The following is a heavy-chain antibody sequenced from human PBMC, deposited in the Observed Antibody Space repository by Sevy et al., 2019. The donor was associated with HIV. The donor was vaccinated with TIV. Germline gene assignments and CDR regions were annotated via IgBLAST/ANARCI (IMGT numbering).Heavy chain of an antibody. Sequence: SDTLSLTCTVSGGSISSYYWSWIRQPPGKGLEWIGYIYYSGSTNYNPSLKSRVTISVDTSKNQFSLKLSSVTAADTAVYYCARHIGYSSSPNWFDPWGQGTLVTVSS. V-gene: IGHV4-59*08. CDR2: IYYSGST. J-gene: IGHJ5*02. D-gene: IGHD6-13*01. CDR1: GGSISSYY. CDR3: ARHIGYSSSPNWFDP.